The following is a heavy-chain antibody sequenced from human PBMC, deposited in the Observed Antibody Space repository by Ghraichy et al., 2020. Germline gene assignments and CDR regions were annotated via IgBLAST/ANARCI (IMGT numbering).Heavy chain of an antibody. CDR2: INHSGST. Sequence: SETLSLTCAVYGGSFSGYYWSWIRQPPGKGLEWIGEINHSGSTNYNPSLKSRVTISVDTSKNQFSLKLSSVTAADTAVYYCARGSVVVVPAAILRRRTQEYYYYMDVWGKGTTVTVSS. CDR3: ARGSVVVVPAAILRRRTQEYYYYMDV. CDR1: GGSFSGYY. V-gene: IGHV4-34*01. D-gene: IGHD2-2*01. J-gene: IGHJ6*03.